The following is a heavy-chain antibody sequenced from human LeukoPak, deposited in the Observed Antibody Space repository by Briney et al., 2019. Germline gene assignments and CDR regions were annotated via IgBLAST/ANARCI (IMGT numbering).Heavy chain of an antibody. V-gene: IGHV1-69*04. D-gene: IGHD3-16*02. CDR2: IIPILGIA. Sequence: GASVKVSCKASGGTFSSYAISWVRQAPGQGLEWMGRIIPILGIANYAQKFQGRVTITADKSTSTAYMELSSLRSEDTAVYYCARVDDYVWGSYRYFDYWGQGTLVTVSS. J-gene: IGHJ4*02. CDR1: GGTFSSYA. CDR3: ARVDDYVWGSYRYFDY.